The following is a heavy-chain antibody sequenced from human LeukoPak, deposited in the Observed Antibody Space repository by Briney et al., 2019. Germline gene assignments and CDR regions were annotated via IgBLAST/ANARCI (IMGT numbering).Heavy chain of an antibody. D-gene: IGHD3-16*02. J-gene: IGHJ3*02. V-gene: IGHV4-4*02. Sequence: SGTLSLTCAVSGGSISNSNWWSWVRQPPGKGLEWIGEIHHNGRTNYNPSLKSRVTISVDKSKNHLSLKLSSVTAADTAVYYCAKDRYEDAFDIWGQGTMVTVSS. CDR2: IHHNGRT. CDR3: AKDRYEDAFDI. CDR1: GGSISNSNW.